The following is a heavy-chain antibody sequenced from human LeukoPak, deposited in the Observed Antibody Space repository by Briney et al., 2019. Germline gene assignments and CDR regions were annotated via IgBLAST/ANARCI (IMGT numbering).Heavy chain of an antibody. V-gene: IGHV1-2*02. CDR1: GYTSTGHH. Sequence: GASVRVSCKASGYTSTGHHIHWVRQAPGQGLEWMGWINPNSGGTNYAQKLQGRVTMARDTSISTAYMELSRLRSDDTAVYYCARHSSSFFDYWGQGTLVSVSS. CDR3: ARHSSSFFDY. J-gene: IGHJ4*02. CDR2: INPNSGGT. D-gene: IGHD6-6*01.